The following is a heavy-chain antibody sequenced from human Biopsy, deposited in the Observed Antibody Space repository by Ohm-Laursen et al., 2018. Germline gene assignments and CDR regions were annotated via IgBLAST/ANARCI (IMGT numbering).Heavy chain of an antibody. V-gene: IGHV4-4*07. CDR3: ARDRDRRGWFDP. J-gene: IGHJ5*02. CDR2: IYTSGIT. CDR1: GGSLSSYS. Sequence: GTLSLTCTVSGGSLSSYSWSWIRQPAGKGLEWIGQIYTSGITNYNPSFKSRVTMSVDTSKNKFSLRGSSVTAADTAVYYCARDRDRRGWFDPWGQGTLVTVSS. D-gene: IGHD1-14*01.